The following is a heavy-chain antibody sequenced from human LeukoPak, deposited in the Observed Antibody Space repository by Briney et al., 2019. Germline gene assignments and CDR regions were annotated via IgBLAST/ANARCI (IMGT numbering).Heavy chain of an antibody. CDR2: INHSGRT. CDR3: ARGCSSTSCHDGHSGSYYRAVFDY. V-gene: IGHV4-39*07. Sequence: PSETLSLTCTVSGGSISSSSYYWGWIRQPPGKGLEWIGEINHSGRTNYNPSLKSRVTISVDTSKNQFSLKLSSVTAADTAVYYCARGCSSTSCHDGHSGSYYRAVFDYWGQGTLVTVSS. D-gene: IGHD2-2*01. CDR1: GGSISSSSYY. J-gene: IGHJ4*02.